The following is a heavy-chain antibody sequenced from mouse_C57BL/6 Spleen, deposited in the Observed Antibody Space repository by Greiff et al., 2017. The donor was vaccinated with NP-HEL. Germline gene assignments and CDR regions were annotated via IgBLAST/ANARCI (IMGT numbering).Heavy chain of an antibody. D-gene: IGHD3-3*01. J-gene: IGHJ1*03. CDR2: IYPGSGNT. V-gene: IGHV1-76*01. CDR1: GYTFTDYY. CDR3: ARGDEDWYFDV. Sequence: QVQLKQSGAELVRPGASVKLSCKASGYTFTDYYINWVKQRPGQGLEWIARIYPGSGNTYYNEKFKGKATLTAEKSSSTAYMQLSSLTSEDSAVYFCARGDEDWYFDVWGTGTTVTVSS.